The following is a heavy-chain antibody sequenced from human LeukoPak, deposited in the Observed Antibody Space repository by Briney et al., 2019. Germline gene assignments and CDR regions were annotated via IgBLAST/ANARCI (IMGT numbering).Heavy chain of an antibody. V-gene: IGHV3-74*01. D-gene: IGHD1-26*01. CDR3: AGGSGSYLNY. CDR2: INSDGRSI. J-gene: IGHJ4*02. CDR1: GFTLSSDA. Sequence: GGSLRLSCAASGFTLSSDAMNWVRRAPGKGLEWVSRINSDGRSISYADSVEGRFTVSRDNAKNTLFLQMDSLRAEDTAIYYCAGGSGSYLNYWGQGTLVTVSS.